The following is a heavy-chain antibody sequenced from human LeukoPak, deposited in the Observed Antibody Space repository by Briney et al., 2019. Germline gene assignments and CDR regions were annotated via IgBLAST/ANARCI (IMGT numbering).Heavy chain of an antibody. CDR2: IYYSGST. V-gene: IGHV4-30-4*08. J-gene: IGHJ4*02. CDR3: ARREMALRATDY. Sequence: PSQTLSLTCTVSGGSISSGDYYWSWIRQPPGKGLEWIGYIYYSGSTYYNPSLKSRVTISVDTSKNQFSLKLSSVTAADTAVYYCARREMALRATDYWGQGTLVTVSS. CDR1: GGSISSGDYY. D-gene: IGHD5-24*01.